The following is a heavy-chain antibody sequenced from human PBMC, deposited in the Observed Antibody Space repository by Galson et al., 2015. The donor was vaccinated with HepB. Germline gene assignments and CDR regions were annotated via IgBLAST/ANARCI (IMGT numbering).Heavy chain of an antibody. CDR3: AKEGPSSSWYYFDY. V-gene: IGHV3-9*01. J-gene: IGHJ4*02. CDR2: ISWNSGSI. CDR1: GFTFDDYA. D-gene: IGHD6-13*01. Sequence: ALRLCCAASGFTFDDYALHWVRQAPGKGLEWVSGISWNSGSIGYADSVKGRFTISRDNAKNSLYLQMNSLRAEDTALYYCAKEGPSSSWYYFDYWGQGTLVTVSS.